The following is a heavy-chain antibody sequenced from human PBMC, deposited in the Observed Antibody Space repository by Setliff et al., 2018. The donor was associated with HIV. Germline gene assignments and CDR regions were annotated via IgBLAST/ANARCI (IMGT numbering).Heavy chain of an antibody. D-gene: IGHD3-16*01. CDR2: IGPYNDRT. CDR3: ARDDGGYNYAEDFDV. V-gene: IGHV1-18*01. Sequence: ASVKVSCKTSGYMFIAYGMSWVRRAPGQGLEWMGWIGPYNDRTEYAQEFQGRVSLTIDTSASTAYMELRSLRSDDTAVYYCARDDGGYNYAEDFDVWGQGTMGTVS. CDR1: GYMFIAYG. J-gene: IGHJ3*01.